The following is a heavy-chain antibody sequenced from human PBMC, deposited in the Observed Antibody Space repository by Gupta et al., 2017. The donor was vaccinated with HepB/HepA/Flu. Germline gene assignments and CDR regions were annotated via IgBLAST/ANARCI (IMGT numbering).Heavy chain of an antibody. CDR1: GFSVSGHY. V-gene: IGHV3-53*01. CDR2: IYGGGST. J-gene: IGHJ5*02. CDR3: ATSSVSTYNWFDP. Sequence: EVRLAESGGGLIQPGGSLRPSCAASGFSVSGHYMRWVRQPPGKGLEWVSMIYGGGSTFYANSVKGRFTISRDNSKNTLYLQMNSLRVEDTAVYYCATSSVSTYNWFDPWGQGTLVTVSS.